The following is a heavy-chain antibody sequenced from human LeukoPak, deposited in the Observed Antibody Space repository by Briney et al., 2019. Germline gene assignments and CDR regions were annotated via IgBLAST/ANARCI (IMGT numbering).Heavy chain of an antibody. CDR1: GYTFTSYA. Sequence: ASVKVSCKASGYTFTSYAMHWVRQAPGQRLEWMGWINAGNGNTKYSQEFQGRVTITRDTPASTAYMELSSLRSEDMAVYYCARESVDGYSGYDLFFDYWDQGTLVTVSS. CDR3: ARESVDGYSGYDLFFDY. V-gene: IGHV1-3*03. J-gene: IGHJ4*02. CDR2: INAGNGNT. D-gene: IGHD5-12*01.